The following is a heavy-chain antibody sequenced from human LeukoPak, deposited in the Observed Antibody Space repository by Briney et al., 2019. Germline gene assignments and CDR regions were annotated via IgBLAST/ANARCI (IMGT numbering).Heavy chain of an antibody. Sequence: PGGSLRLSCSASGFTFNSYPVHWVRQAPGKGLEYVSCISRNGGSTYYADSVKGRFTISRDNSKNTLYLQMSSLRAEDTAVYYCVKESGFMVAPNSAFDIWGQGTMVTVSS. CDR1: GFTFNSYP. V-gene: IGHV3-64D*06. J-gene: IGHJ3*02. CDR2: ISRNGGST. D-gene: IGHD4/OR15-4a*01. CDR3: VKESGFMVAPNSAFDI.